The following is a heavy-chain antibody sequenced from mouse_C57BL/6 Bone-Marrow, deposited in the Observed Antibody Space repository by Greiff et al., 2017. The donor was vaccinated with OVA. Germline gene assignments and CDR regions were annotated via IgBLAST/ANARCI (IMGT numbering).Heavy chain of an antibody. Sequence: EVMLVESGGGLVQPGGSLKLSCAASGFTFSDYYMYWVRQTPEKRLEWVAYISNGGGSTYYQDTVKGRFTISRDNAKNTLYLQMSRLKSEDTAMYYCARQGYYGSSRYFDVWGTGTTVTVSS. CDR3: ARQGYYGSSRYFDV. CDR1: GFTFSDYY. J-gene: IGHJ1*03. V-gene: IGHV5-12*01. CDR2: ISNGGGST. D-gene: IGHD1-1*01.